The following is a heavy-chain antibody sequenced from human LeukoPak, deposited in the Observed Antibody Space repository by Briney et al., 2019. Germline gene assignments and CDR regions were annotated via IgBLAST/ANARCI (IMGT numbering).Heavy chain of an antibody. CDR1: GFTFSSYG. V-gene: IGHV3-30*18. J-gene: IGHJ4*02. Sequence: GGSLRLSCAASGFTFSSYGMHWVRQAPGKGLEWVAVISYDGSNKYYADSVKGRFTISRDNSKNTLYLQMNSLRAEDTAVYYCAKGSSHLKHGGQGTLVTVSA. CDR2: ISYDGSNK. D-gene: IGHD6-13*01. CDR3: AKGSSHLKH.